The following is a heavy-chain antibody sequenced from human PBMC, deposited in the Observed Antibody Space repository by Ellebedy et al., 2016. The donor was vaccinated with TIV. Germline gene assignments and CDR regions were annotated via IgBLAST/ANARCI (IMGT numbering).Heavy chain of an antibody. CDR3: ARFSGERSSWYDWSFDL. CDR2: VHYNGNT. V-gene: IGHV4-59*08. Sequence: MPSETLSLTCTVSGGSINTFYWSWIRQPPGEGLQFIGYVHYNGNTNYNPSLKSRVTISVDTSKTQFSLNLSSVIVADTAMYYCARFSGERSSWYDWSFDLWGRGTLVTVSS. D-gene: IGHD6-13*01. J-gene: IGHJ2*01. CDR1: GGSINTFY.